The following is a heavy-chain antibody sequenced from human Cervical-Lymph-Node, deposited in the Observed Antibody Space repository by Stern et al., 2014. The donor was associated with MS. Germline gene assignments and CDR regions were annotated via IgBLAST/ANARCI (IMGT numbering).Heavy chain of an antibody. J-gene: IGHJ5*02. CDR3: AKVGTAYSSGAIDP. V-gene: IGHV3-30*18. CDR1: GFTFSAHG. D-gene: IGHD3/OR15-3a*01. Sequence: VQLVESGGGVVQPGRSLRLSCAASGFTFSAHGMHWVRQAPGKGLEWVAVISYDGRNRQYGDSVKGRFTISRDNAKKTLYLQMNSLRSEDTAVYYCAKVGTAYSSGAIDPWGQGTLVTVSS. CDR2: ISYDGRNR.